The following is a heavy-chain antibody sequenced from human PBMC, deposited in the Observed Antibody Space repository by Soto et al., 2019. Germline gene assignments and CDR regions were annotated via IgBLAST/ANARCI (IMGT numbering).Heavy chain of an antibody. V-gene: IGHV3-53*02. CDR2: IYSGGST. Sequence: EVHLVETGGGLIQPGGSLRLSCAASGLSVSSSDMSWVRQASGKGLEWVSVIYSGGSTHDADSVKGRFTISRDNSKNTVQLQMNSLRVEYTAVYFCSSSSRNEYHFAMDAWGQGTTFIVSS. J-gene: IGHJ6*02. D-gene: IGHD6-6*01. CDR3: SSSSRNEYHFAMDA. CDR1: GLSVSSSD.